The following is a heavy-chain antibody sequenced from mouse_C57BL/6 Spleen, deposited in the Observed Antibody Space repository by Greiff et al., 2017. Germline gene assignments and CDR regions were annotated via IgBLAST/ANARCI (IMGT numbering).Heavy chain of an antibody. J-gene: IGHJ1*03. CDR2: ISSGGDYI. CDR1: GFTFSSYA. CDR3: TREVYYYGSSHWYFDV. D-gene: IGHD1-1*01. Sequence: EVQVVESGEGLVKPGGSLKLSCAASGFTFSSYAMSWVRQTPEKRLEWVAYISSGGDYIYYADTGKGRFTISRDNARNTLYLQMSSLKSEDTAMYYCTREVYYYGSSHWYFDVWGTGTTVTVSS. V-gene: IGHV5-9-1*02.